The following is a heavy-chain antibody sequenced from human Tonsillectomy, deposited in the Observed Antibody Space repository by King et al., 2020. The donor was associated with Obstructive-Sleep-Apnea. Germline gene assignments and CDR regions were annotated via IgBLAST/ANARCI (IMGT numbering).Heavy chain of an antibody. J-gene: IGHJ4*02. CDR1: GVSISGSDYY. V-gene: IGHV4-39*07. Sequence: LQLQESGPGLVKPSETLSLTCTVSGVSISGSDYYWGLIRQPPGKGLEWIGAVYYSGSTYFNPSLKSRLTISVDTSKNQFSLRLSSVTAADTAVYYCSRKQWLAPFDYWGQGTLVTVSS. CDR3: SRKQWLAPFDY. D-gene: IGHD6-19*01. CDR2: VYYSGST.